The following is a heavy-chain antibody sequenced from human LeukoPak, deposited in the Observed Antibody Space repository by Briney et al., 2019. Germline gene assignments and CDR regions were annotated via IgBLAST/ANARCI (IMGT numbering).Heavy chain of an antibody. CDR2: IYYSGST. CDR3: ARHGNYDFWSGYYPYFDY. V-gene: IGHV4-39*01. J-gene: IGHJ4*02. CDR1: GGSIDRSNYY. D-gene: IGHD3-3*01. Sequence: SETLSLACTVSGGSIDRSNYYWGWIRQPPGEGLEWIGSIYYSGSTYYNPSLKSRVTISVDTSKNRFSLKLSSVTAADTAVYYCARHGNYDFWSGYYPYFDYWGQGTLVTVSS.